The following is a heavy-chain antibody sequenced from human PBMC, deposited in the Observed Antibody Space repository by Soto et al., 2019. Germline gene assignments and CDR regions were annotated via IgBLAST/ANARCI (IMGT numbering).Heavy chain of an antibody. CDR3: ANSDCSGGSCHNDY. CDR2: ISGSGGST. V-gene: IGHV3-23*01. D-gene: IGHD2-15*01. Sequence: SLRLSCAASGFTFSSYAMSWVRQAPGKGLEWVSAISGSGGSTYYADSVKGRFTISRDNSKNTLYLQMNSLRAEDTAVYYCANSDCSGGSCHNDYWGQGTLVTVSS. CDR1: GFTFSSYA. J-gene: IGHJ4*02.